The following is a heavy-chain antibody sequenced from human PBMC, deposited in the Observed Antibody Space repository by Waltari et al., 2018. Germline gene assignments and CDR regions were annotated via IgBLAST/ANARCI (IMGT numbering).Heavy chain of an antibody. V-gene: IGHV1-69*05. CDR3: ARDKGFGELLAGGGYFDY. CDR1: GGTFSSYA. CDR2: IIPIFGTA. D-gene: IGHD3-10*01. J-gene: IGHJ4*02. Sequence: QVQLVQSGAEVKKPGSSVKVSCKASGGTFSSYAISWVRQAPGQGLEWMGGIIPIFGTANYAQKFQGRVTITTDESTSTAYMELSSLRSEDTAVYYCARDKGFGELLAGGGYFDYWGQGTLVTVSS.